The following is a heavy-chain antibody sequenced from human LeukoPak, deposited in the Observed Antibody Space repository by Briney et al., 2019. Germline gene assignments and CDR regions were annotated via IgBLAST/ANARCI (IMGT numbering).Heavy chain of an antibody. Sequence: SVKVSCKASGGTFSSYAISWVRQAPGQELEWMGGIIPIFGTANYAQKFQGRVTITADKSTSTAYMELSSLRSEDTAVYYCARDRGYSYGYLGTGYYFDYWGQGTLVTVSS. CDR1: GGTFSSYA. CDR2: IIPIFGTA. J-gene: IGHJ4*02. V-gene: IGHV1-69*06. CDR3: ARDRGYSYGYLGTGYYFDY. D-gene: IGHD5-18*01.